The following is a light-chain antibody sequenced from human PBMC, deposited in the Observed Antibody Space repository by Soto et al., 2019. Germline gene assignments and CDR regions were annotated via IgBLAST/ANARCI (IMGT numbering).Light chain of an antibody. CDR3: QQRADWPLS. CDR1: QSVGNS. Sequence: EILLTQSPAALSLSPGERATLSCRASQSVGNSLAWYQQKPGQAPRLLIYDVYSKPLGIPARFTGSGSGTDFTLTISGLQPEDFAGYYCQQRADWPLSFGGGTKVEVK. J-gene: IGKJ4*01. V-gene: IGKV3-11*01. CDR2: DVY.